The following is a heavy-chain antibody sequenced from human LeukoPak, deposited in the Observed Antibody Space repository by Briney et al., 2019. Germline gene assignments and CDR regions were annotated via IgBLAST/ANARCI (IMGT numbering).Heavy chain of an antibody. V-gene: IGHV3-53*01. CDR1: GFTVSSKY. Sequence: GGSLRLSCAASGFTVSSKYMTWVRQAPGKGLECVSIIYTGGITYYADSVKGRFTLSRDNSKNTLYLQMNSLRAEDTALYYCARGYYYFDSWGQGTLVTVSS. D-gene: IGHD1-1*01. J-gene: IGHJ4*02. CDR3: ARGYYYFDS. CDR2: IYTGGIT.